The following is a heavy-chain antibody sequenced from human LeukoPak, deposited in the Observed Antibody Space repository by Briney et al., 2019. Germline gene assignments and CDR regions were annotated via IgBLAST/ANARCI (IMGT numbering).Heavy chain of an antibody. D-gene: IGHD6-6*01. Sequence: ASVKVSCKASGYTFTSYAMHWVRQAPGQRLEWMGWINAGNGNTKYSQKFQGRVTITRDTSASTAHMELSSLRSEDTAVYYCARSSSSSWFDPWGQGTLVTVSS. CDR2: INAGNGNT. CDR3: ARSSSSSWFDP. J-gene: IGHJ5*02. V-gene: IGHV1-3*01. CDR1: GYTFTSYA.